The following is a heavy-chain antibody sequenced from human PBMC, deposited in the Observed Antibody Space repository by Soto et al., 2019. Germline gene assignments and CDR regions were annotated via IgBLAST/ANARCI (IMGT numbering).Heavy chain of an antibody. J-gene: IGHJ4*02. V-gene: IGHV4-59*01. D-gene: IGHD3-10*01. Sequence: SETLSLTCNVSGGSIRSYYWNWIRQPPGKTLEXIGXVYXXGXAXXXPXXXSRVTISVDMSKNQFSLKLNSVTAADTAVYYCARGSMVRGPTPFDYWGQGTLVTVSS. CDR1: GGSIRSYY. CDR3: ARGSMVRGPTPFDY. CDR2: VYXXGXA.